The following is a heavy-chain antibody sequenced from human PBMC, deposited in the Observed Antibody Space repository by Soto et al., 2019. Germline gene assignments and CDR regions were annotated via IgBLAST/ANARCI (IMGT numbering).Heavy chain of an antibody. V-gene: IGHV4-34*01. Sequence: QVQLQQWGAGLLKPSETLSLTCAVYGGSFSGYYWSWIRQPPGKGLEWIGEINHSGSTNYNPSLKSRVTISVDTSKHQFSLKLSSVTAAVTAVYYCARGGSCSSTSCYAPRGVRYFDLWGRGTLVTVSS. CDR1: GGSFSGYY. CDR2: INHSGST. D-gene: IGHD2-2*01. J-gene: IGHJ2*01. CDR3: ARGGSCSSTSCYAPRGVRYFDL.